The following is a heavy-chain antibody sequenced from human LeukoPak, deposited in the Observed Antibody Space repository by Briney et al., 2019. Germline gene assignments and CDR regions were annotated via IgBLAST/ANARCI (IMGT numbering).Heavy chain of an antibody. CDR2: INPSGGST. CDR3: ARDPRPYYYDSSGYPNWFDP. J-gene: IGHJ5*02. V-gene: IGHV1-46*01. D-gene: IGHD3-22*01. Sequence: ASVKVSCKASGYTFTSYYMHWVRQAPGQGLEWMGIINPSGGSTSYAQKLQGRVTMTRDTSTSTVYMELRSLRSDDTAVYYCARDPRPYYYDSSGYPNWFDPWGQGTLVTVSS. CDR1: GYTFTSYY.